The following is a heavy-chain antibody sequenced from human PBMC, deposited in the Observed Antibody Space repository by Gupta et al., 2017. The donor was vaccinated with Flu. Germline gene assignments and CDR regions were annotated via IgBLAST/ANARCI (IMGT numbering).Heavy chain of an antibody. J-gene: IGHJ4*02. CDR3: ARGGGGYYDSSGYFDY. CDR2: IYSGGST. CDR1: GFTVSSNY. V-gene: IGHV3-66*02. Sequence: EVQLVESGGGLVQPGGSLRLSCAASGFTVSSNYMSWVRQAPGKGLEWVSVIYSGGSTYYADSVKGRFTISRDNSKNTLYLQMNSLRAEDTAVYYCARGGGGYYDSSGYFDYWGQGTLVTVSS. D-gene: IGHD3-22*01.